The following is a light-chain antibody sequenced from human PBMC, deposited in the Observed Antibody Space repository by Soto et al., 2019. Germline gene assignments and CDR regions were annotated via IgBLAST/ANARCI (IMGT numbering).Light chain of an antibody. CDR2: GAS. CDR3: QQYYSYPIT. CDR1: QSVSSN. J-gene: IGKJ5*01. V-gene: IGKV3-15*01. Sequence: EIVMTQSPATLSVSPGERATLSCRASQSVSSNLAWYQQKPGQAPRLLMYGASTRATGIPARFSGSGSETEFTLTISCLQSEDFATYYCQQYYSYPITFGQGTRLEIK.